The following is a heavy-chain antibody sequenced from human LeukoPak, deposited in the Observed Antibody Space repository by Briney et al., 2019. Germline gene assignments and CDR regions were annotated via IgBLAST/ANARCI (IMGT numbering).Heavy chain of an antibody. CDR3: ARGYSNYPYYFDY. D-gene: IGHD4-11*01. CDR1: SGSISTYY. CDR2: IYYSATT. J-gene: IGHJ4*02. Sequence: SETLSLTCTVSSGSISTYYWSWIRQPPGKGLEWIGYIYYSATTNYNPSLKSRINISVDTSKNQFSLKLSSVTAADTAVYYCARGYSNYPYYFDYWGQGTLVTVSS. V-gene: IGHV4-59*01.